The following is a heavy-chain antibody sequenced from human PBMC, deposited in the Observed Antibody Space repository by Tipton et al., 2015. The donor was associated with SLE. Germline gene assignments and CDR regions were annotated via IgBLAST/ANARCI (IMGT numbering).Heavy chain of an antibody. V-gene: IGHV4-31*03. CDR2: IYYSGRT. J-gene: IGHJ4*02. Sequence: TLSITCTVYGYSISSGSYWGWIRQPPRKSLEWIGYIYYSGRTYYNPSLKSRISISVDTSKNQFSLNLSSVTAADTAVYYCASVREGYNYDFDNWGQGTLVSVSP. CDR1: GYSISSGSY. D-gene: IGHD5-24*01. CDR3: ASVREGYNYDFDN.